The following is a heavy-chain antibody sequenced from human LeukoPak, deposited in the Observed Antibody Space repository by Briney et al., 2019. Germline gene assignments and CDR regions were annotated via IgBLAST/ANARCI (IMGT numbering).Heavy chain of an antibody. J-gene: IGHJ3*02. CDR2: IHYSGST. Sequence: SETLSLTCTVSGGSISSYHWIWVRQPPGKGLEWIGYIHYSGSTNYNPSLKSRVTTSVDTSKKQFSLKLRSVTAADTAVYYCARSVSWGLLVRDDAFDIWGQGTMVTVSS. D-gene: IGHD2-21*01. V-gene: IGHV4-59*08. CDR1: GGSISSYH. CDR3: ARSVSWGLLVRDDAFDI.